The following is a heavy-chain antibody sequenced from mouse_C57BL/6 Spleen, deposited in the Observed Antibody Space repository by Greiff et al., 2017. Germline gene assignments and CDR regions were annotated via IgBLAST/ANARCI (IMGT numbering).Heavy chain of an antibody. CDR3: ARGYYYGSVWYCDV. CDR2: INPNNGGT. V-gene: IGHV1-26*01. CDR1: GYTFTDYY. Sequence: EVQLQQSGPELVKPGASVKISCKASGYTFTDYYMNWVKQSHGKSLEWIGDINPNNGGTSYNQKFKGKATLTVDKSASTAYMELLSLTSEDSAVYYCARGYYYGSVWYCDVCGTGTTVTVSS. J-gene: IGHJ1*03. D-gene: IGHD1-1*01.